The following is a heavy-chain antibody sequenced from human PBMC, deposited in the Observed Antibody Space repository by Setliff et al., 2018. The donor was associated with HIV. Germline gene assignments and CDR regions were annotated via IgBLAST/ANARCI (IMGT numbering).Heavy chain of an antibody. J-gene: IGHJ3*02. V-gene: IGHV4-61*10. Sequence: PSETLSLTCTVSGASISSGGDYWTWIRQPAGKGLEWVGYISYNGITTYNPSLKSRVTISVDTSKNQFSLKLTSVTAADTAVYYCARHRPWEVDVFDIWGQGTMVTVSS. D-gene: IGHD1-26*01. CDR2: ISYNGIT. CDR3: ARHRPWEVDVFDI. CDR1: GASISSGGDY.